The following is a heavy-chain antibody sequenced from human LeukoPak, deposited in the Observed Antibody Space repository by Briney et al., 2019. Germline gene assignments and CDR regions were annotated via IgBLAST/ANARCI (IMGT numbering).Heavy chain of an antibody. CDR1: GDSVSSNSAA. Sequence: QTLSLTCAISGDSVSSNSAAWNWIRQSPSRGLEWLGRTYYRSKWYNDYAVSVKSRITINPDTSKNQFSLQLSSVTAADTAVYYCARQDSSGWYLFDAFDSWGQGTMVTVSS. CDR3: ARQDSSGWYLFDAFDS. D-gene: IGHD6-19*01. J-gene: IGHJ3*02. CDR2: TYYRSKWYN. V-gene: IGHV6-1*01.